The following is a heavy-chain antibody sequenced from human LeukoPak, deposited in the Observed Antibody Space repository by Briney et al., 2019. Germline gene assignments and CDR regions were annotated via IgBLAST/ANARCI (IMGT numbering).Heavy chain of an antibody. J-gene: IGHJ3*02. CDR3: ARDTYYYDNGDFIDAFDI. Sequence: SQTLSLTCTVSGGSISSGGYYWSWIRQPPGKGLEWIGYIYHSGSTYYNPSLKSRVTISVDRSKNQFSLRLSSVTAADTAVYYCARDTYYYDNGDFIDAFDIWGRGTMVTVSS. D-gene: IGHD3-22*01. CDR2: IYHSGST. V-gene: IGHV4-30-2*01. CDR1: GGSISSGGYY.